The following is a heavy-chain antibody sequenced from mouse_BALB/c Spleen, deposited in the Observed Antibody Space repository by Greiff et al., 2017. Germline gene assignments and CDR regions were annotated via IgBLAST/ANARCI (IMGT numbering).Heavy chain of an antibody. CDR2: INPSSGYT. Sequence: LQESGAELARPGASVKMSCKASGYTFTSYTMHWVKQRPGQGLEWIGYINPSSGYTNYNQKFKDKATLTADKSSSTAYMQLSSLTSEDSAVYYCARWGYGNYEGYWGEGTTLTVSS. CDR3: ARWGYGNYEGY. V-gene: IGHV1-4*01. CDR1: GYTFTSYT. J-gene: IGHJ2*01. D-gene: IGHD2-1*01.